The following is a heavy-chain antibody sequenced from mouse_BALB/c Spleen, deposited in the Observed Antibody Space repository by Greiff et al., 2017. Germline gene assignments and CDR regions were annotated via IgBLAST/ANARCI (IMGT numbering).Heavy chain of an antibody. D-gene: IGHD2-14*01. J-gene: IGHJ2*01. CDR1: GYNFTSYW. CDR2: IYPGSGST. Sequence: QVQLQQPGAELVKPGTSVKLSCKASGYNFTSYWINWVKLRPGQGLEWIGDIYPGSGSTNYNEKFKSKATLTVDTSSSTAYMQLSSLASEDSALYYCARGNRFLYYFDYWGQGTTLTVSA. CDR3: ARGNRFLYYFDY. V-gene: IGHV1-55*01.